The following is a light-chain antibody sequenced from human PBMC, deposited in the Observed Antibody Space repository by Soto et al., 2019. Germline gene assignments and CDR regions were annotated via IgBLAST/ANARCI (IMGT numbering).Light chain of an antibody. CDR3: QQRIDWPRLT. Sequence: EKVMTQSPATLSVSPGERATLSCSASQSVSSNLAWYQQKPGQAPRLLIYGASTRATGIPARFSGSGSGTDFTLTISSLEAEDFAVYYCQQRIDWPRLTFGGGTKVDIK. V-gene: IGKV3-15*01. CDR2: GAS. J-gene: IGKJ4*01. CDR1: QSVSSN.